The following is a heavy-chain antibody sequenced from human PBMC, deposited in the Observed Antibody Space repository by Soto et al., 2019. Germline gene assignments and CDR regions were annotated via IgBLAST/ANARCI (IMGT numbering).Heavy chain of an antibody. CDR1: GFTFSSYS. Sequence: GGSLRLSCAASGFTFSSYSTNWVRQAPGKGLEWVSSISSSSSYIYYADSVKGRFTISRDNAKNSLYLQMNSLRAEDTAVYYCARAKGPLHYGMDVWGQGTTVTVSS. J-gene: IGHJ6*02. V-gene: IGHV3-21*01. CDR3: ARAKGPLHYGMDV. CDR2: ISSSSSYI.